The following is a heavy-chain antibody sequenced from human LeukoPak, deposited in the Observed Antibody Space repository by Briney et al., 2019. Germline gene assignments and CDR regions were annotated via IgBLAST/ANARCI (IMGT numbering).Heavy chain of an antibody. CDR3: ARWGMATIPDGFDI. J-gene: IGHJ3*02. CDR2: IYYSGST. V-gene: IGHV4-39*01. Sequence: QLQLQESGPGLVKPSGTLSLTCSVSGGSISSSNHYWGWIRQPPGKGLEWIASIYYSGSTYYNPSLKSRVTMSVDTSKNQFSLNLRAVTAADTAVYYCARWGMATIPDGFDIWGQGTMVTVSS. D-gene: IGHD5-24*01. CDR1: GGSISSSNHY.